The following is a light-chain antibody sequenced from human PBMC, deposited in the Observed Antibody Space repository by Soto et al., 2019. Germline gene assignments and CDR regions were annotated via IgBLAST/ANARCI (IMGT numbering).Light chain of an antibody. CDR2: SNN. CDR1: SSNIGSNT. CDR3: AAWDDSLNGVV. J-gene: IGLJ2*01. Sequence: QSVLTQPPSASGTPGQRVTISCSGSSSNIGSNTVNWYQQFPGTAPKLLTYSNNQRPSGVPDRFSGSKSGTSASLAISGLQSEDEADYYCAAWDDSLNGVVFGGGTKVTVL. V-gene: IGLV1-44*01.